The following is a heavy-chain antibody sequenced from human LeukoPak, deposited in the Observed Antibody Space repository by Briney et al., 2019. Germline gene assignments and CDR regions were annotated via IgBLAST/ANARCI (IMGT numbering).Heavy chain of an antibody. J-gene: IGHJ4*02. CDR2: TGASGSST. CDR3: AKTSGGNY. CDR1: GFTFSSYS. D-gene: IGHD2-15*01. Sequence: PGGSLRLSCAASGFTFSSYSMNWVRQAPGKGLEWVSGTGASGSSTYYADSVKGRFTISRDNSKNTLYLQMNSLRAEDTAVYYCAKTSGGNYWGQGTLVTVSS. V-gene: IGHV3-23*01.